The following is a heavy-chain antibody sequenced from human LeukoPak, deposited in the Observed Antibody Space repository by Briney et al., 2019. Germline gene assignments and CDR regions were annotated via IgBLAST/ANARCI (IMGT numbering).Heavy chain of an antibody. V-gene: IGHV1-69*13. D-gene: IGHD4-17*01. Sequence: SVKVSCKASGGTFSSYAISWVRQAPGQGLEWMGGIIPIFGTANYAQKFQGGVTITADESTSTAYMELSSLRSEDTAVYYCARALVTTVTTYYFDYWGQGTLVTVSS. CDR2: IIPIFGTA. CDR3: ARALVTTVTTYYFDY. CDR1: GGTFSSYA. J-gene: IGHJ4*02.